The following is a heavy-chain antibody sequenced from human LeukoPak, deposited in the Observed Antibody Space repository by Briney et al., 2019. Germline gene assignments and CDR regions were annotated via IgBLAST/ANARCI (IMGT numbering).Heavy chain of an antibody. D-gene: IGHD6-6*01. V-gene: IGHV3-30*02. CDR1: GFTFSSYG. CDR2: IRYDGSNK. J-gene: IGHJ4*02. Sequence: PGGSLRLSCAASGFTFSSYGMHWVRQAPGKGLEWVAFIRYDGSNKYFADSVKGRFTISRDNSKNTLYLQMGSLRAEDMAVYYCARGEGQLVVYWGQGTLVTVSS. CDR3: ARGEGQLVVY.